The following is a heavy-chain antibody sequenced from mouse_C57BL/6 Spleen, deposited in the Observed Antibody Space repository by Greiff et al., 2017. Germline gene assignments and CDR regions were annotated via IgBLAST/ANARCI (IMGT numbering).Heavy chain of an antibody. Sequence: VQLQQSGAELVKPGASVKISCKASGYAFSSYWMNWVKQRPGKGLEWIGQIYPGDGDTNYNGKFKGKATLTADKSSSTAYMQLSSLTSEDSAVYFCARSIPHYYAMDYWGQGTSVTVSS. V-gene: IGHV1-80*01. J-gene: IGHJ4*01. CDR3: ARSIPHYYAMDY. CDR2: IYPGDGDT. D-gene: IGHD5-1-1*01. CDR1: GYAFSSYW.